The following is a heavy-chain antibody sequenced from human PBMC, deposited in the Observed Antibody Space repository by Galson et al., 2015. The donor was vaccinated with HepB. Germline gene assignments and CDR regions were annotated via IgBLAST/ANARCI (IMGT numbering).Heavy chain of an antibody. CDR2: ISAYNGNT. CDR3: ARGNTMVRGVIPPYYFDY. V-gene: IGHV1-18*01. D-gene: IGHD3-10*01. J-gene: IGHJ4*02. Sequence: SVKVSCKASGYTFTSYGISWVRQAPGQGLEWMGWISAYNGNTNYAQKLQGRVTMTTDTSTSTAYMELRSLRSDDTAVYYCARGNTMVRGVIPPYYFDYWGQGTLVTVSS. CDR1: GYTFTSYG.